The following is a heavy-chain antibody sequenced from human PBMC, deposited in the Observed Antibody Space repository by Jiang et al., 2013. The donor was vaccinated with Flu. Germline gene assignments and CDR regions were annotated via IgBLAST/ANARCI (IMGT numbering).Heavy chain of an antibody. D-gene: IGHD3-3*01. CDR3: ANSPDSDFWSGYYPYYFDY. J-gene: IGHJ4*02. CDR2: ISGSGGST. V-gene: IGHV3-23*01. Sequence: GLVQPGGSLRLSCAASGFTFSSYAMSWVRQAPGKGLEWVSAISGSGGSTYYADSVKGRFTISRDNSKNTLYLQMNSLRAEDTAVYYCANSPDSDFWSGYYPYYFDYWGQGTLVTVSS. CDR1: GFTFSSYA.